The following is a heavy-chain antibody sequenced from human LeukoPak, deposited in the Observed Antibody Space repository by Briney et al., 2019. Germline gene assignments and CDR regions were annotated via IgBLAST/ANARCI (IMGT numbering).Heavy chain of an antibody. CDR1: GFTFSSYW. CDR3: ARGRGNSSSWYVDY. D-gene: IGHD6-13*01. CDR2: IKQDGSEK. J-gene: IGHJ4*02. Sequence: PGGSLRLSCAASGFTFSSYWMSWVRQAPGKGLEWVANIKQDGSEKYYVGSVKGRFTISRDNAKKSLYLQMNSLRPEDTAVYYCARGRGNSSSWYVDYWGQGTLVTVSS. V-gene: IGHV3-7*03.